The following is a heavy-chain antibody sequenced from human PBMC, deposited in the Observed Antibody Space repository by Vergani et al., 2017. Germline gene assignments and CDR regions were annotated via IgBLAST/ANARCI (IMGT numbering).Heavy chain of an antibody. J-gene: IGHJ5*02. D-gene: IGHD1-14*01. CDR1: GFTFNQYG. CDR3: ARDLRLLYNRFDP. V-gene: IGHV3-33*01. Sequence: QVQLVASGGGVVQPGRSLRLSCPASGFTFNQYGMHWVRQAPGKGLEWVAVTWYDGNNKQYADSVKGRFTISRDNSKCTMYLQMNSLRDEDCGVYYCARDLRLLYNRFDPWVQGTLVTVSS. CDR2: TWYDGNNK.